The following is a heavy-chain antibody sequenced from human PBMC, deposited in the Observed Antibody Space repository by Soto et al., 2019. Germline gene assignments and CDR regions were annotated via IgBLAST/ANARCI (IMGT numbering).Heavy chain of an antibody. J-gene: IGHJ4*02. CDR3: ARAVAVAADFDY. V-gene: IGHV1-3*05. D-gene: IGHD6-19*01. CDR1: GYTFTGYA. Sequence: QVQLVQSGAEEKKPGASVKVSRKASGYTFTGYAMHWVRQAPGQRLEWMGWINAGNGNTKYSKKFQGRVTITRDTSASTAYMELSSLRSEDTAVYYCARAVAVAADFDYWGQGTLVTVSS. CDR2: INAGNGNT.